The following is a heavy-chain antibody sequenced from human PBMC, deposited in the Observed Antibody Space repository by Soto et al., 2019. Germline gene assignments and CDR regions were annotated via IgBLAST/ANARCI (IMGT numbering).Heavy chain of an antibody. CDR2: INPYSGGA. CDR3: ARVIRGAYYNSPLDT. Sequence: ASVKVSCKSSGYTFTVYFIHWVRQAPGQGLEWMGWINPYSGGADYAQSFQGRVTMTRDTSISTVYMELSRLRFDDTAVYYCARVIRGAYYNSPLDTWGQGTVVTV. CDR1: GYTFTVYF. J-gene: IGHJ5*02. D-gene: IGHD3-10*01. V-gene: IGHV1-2*02.